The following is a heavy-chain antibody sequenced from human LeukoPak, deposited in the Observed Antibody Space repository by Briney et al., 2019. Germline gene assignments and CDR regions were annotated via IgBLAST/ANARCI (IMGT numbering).Heavy chain of an antibody. V-gene: IGHV5-51*01. Sequence: GESLKISRKGSGYSLTSYWNVWVRQMPGKGPEWMGILYPGDSDTRYSPSFQGQVTISADKSISTAYLQWSSLKASDTAMYYCARRHCSSTSCLLDYWGQGTLVTVSS. CDR1: GYSLTSYW. J-gene: IGHJ4*02. CDR2: LYPGDSDT. D-gene: IGHD2-2*01. CDR3: ARRHCSSTSCLLDY.